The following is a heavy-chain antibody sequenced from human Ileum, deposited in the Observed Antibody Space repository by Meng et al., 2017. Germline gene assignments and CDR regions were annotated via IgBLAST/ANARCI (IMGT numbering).Heavy chain of an antibody. D-gene: IGHD1-14*01. V-gene: IGHV4-4*02. CDR3: ARVSYNKGSPKFDS. Sequence: QGELQELGPGLVEPSETLSLSCAVSGDSSRNGSWWSWVRQPPGKGLEWIGEIYESGTTNYNPSLKSRVTISVDKSKNEFSLKLSSVTAADTALYYCARVSYNKGSPKFDSWGQGTLVTVSS. CDR1: GDSSRNGSW. J-gene: IGHJ4*02. CDR2: IYESGTT.